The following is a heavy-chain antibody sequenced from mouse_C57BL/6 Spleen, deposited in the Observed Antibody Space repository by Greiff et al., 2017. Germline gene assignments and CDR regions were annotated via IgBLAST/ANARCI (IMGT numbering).Heavy chain of an antibody. D-gene: IGHD2-3*01. Sequence: VQLKQSGAELVRPGSSVKMSCKTSGYTFTSYGINWVKQRPGQGLEWIGYIYIGNGYTEYNEKFKGKATLTSDTSSSTAYMQLSSLTSQDSAIYFCARTLFAYDGYPAWFAYWGQGTLVTVSA. CDR1: GYTFTSYG. V-gene: IGHV1-58*01. J-gene: IGHJ3*01. CDR3: ARTLFAYDGYPAWFAY. CDR2: IYIGNGYT.